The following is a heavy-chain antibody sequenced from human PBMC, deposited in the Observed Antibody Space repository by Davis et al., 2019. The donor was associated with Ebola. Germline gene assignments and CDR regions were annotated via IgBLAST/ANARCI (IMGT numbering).Heavy chain of an antibody. V-gene: IGHV4-30-2*01. CDR1: GGSISSGGYS. CDR3: ARGYSDGSGWFDP. CDR2: IYHSGST. Sequence: LRLSCAVSGGSISSGGYSWSWIRQPPGKGLEWIGYIYHSGSTYYNPSLKSRVTISVDRSKNQFSLKLSSVTAADTAVYYCARGYSDGSGWFDPWGQGTLVTVSS. J-gene: IGHJ5*02. D-gene: IGHD5-18*01.